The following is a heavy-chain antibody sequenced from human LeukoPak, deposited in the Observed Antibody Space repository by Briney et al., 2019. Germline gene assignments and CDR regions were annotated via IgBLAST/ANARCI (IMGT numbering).Heavy chain of an antibody. Sequence: PSETLSLTCTVSGASINSPYWSWIRQPAGEGLEWIVRIYISGSTNYNSSLQSRVTMSVDTSKNQFSLKLSSVTAADTAVYYCARALNPLPGTYYFDYWGEGTLVTVSS. D-gene: IGHD2-15*01. CDR3: ARALNPLPGTYYFDY. CDR1: GASINSPY. V-gene: IGHV4-4*07. J-gene: IGHJ4*02. CDR2: IYISGST.